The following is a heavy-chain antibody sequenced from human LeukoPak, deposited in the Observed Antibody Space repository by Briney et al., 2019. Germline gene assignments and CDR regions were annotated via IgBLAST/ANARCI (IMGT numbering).Heavy chain of an antibody. CDR2: IYYSGST. D-gene: IGHD2-2*01. CDR1: GGSISSGGFY. CDR3: ARGRGEPAAPVDYYMDV. Sequence: PSETLSLTCTVSGGSISSGGFYWSWLRQHPGKGLEWIGYIYYSGSTYYNPSLKSRVTISVDTSKNQFSLKLSSVTAADTAVYYCARGRGEPAAPVDYYMDVWGKGTTVTVSS. J-gene: IGHJ6*03. V-gene: IGHV4-31*03.